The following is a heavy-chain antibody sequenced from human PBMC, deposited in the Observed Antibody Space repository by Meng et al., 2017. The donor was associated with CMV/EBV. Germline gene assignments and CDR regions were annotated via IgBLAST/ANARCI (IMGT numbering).Heavy chain of an antibody. J-gene: IGHJ5*02. CDR3: ARAGSGDTYYDFWSGYSNWFDP. CDR2: IYYSGST. Sequence: YYWGWIRQPPGKGLEWIGSIYYSGSTYYNPSLKSRVTISVDTSKNQFSLKLSSVTAADTAVYYCARAGSGDTYYDFWSGYSNWFDPWGQGTLVTVSS. V-gene: IGHV4-39*07. CDR1: YY. D-gene: IGHD3-3*01.